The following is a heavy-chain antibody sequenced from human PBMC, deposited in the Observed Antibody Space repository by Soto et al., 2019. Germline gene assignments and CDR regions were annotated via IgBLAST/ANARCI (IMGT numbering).Heavy chain of an antibody. CDR2: IIPIFGTA. D-gene: IGHD6-6*01. CDR1: GGTFSSYA. V-gene: IGHV1-69*13. CDR3: ARPTALEGIAARRGYYYYGMDV. J-gene: IGHJ6*02. Sequence: ASVKVSCKASGGTFSSYAISWVRQAPGQGLEWMGGIIPIFGTANYAQKFQGRVTITADESTSTAYMELSSLRSEDTAVYYCARPTALEGIAARRGYYYYGMDVWGQGTTVTVSS.